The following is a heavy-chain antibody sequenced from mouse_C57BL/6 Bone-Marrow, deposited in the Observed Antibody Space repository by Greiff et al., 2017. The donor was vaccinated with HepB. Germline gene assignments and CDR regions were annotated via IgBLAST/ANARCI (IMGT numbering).Heavy chain of an antibody. V-gene: IGHV1-82*01. J-gene: IGHJ2*01. CDR3: ARRDYGSTHYFDY. CDR2: IYPGDGDT. D-gene: IGHD1-1*01. CDR1: GYAFSSSW. Sequence: VQLQESGPELVKPGASVKISCKASGYAFSSSWMNWVKQRPGKGLEWIGRIYPGDGDTNYNGKFKGKATLTADKSSSTAYMQLSSLTSEDSAVYFCARRDYGSTHYFDYWGQGTTLTVSS.